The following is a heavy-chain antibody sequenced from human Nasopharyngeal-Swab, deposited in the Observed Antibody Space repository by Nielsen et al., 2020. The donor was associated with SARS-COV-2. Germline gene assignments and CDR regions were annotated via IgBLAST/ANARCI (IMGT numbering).Heavy chain of an antibody. D-gene: IGHD3-3*01. V-gene: IGHV3-21*01. CDR3: ARDGLDYDFWSAYFMDV. CDR1: GFTFNNYN. J-gene: IGHJ6*02. Sequence: GSLRLSCAASGFTFNNYNFNWVRQAPGKGLEWVSSISSSYIYYADSVKGRFTISRDNAKNSLYLQMNSLRAEDTAVYYCARDGLDYDFWSAYFMDVWGQGTTVTVSS. CDR2: ISSSYI.